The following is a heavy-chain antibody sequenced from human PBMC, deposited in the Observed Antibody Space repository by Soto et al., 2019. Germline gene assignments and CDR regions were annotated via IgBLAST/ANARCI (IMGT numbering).Heavy chain of an antibody. J-gene: IGHJ6*02. CDR1: GFTFSSYA. Sequence: GGSLRLSCAASGFTFSSYAMHWVRQAPGKGLEWVAVISYDGSNKYYADSVKGRFTISRDNSKNTLYLQMNSLRAEDTAVYYYARVLSGSYKPKYYYYGMDVWGQGTTVTVSS. V-gene: IGHV3-30-3*01. CDR3: ARVLSGSYKPKYYYYGMDV. D-gene: IGHD1-1*01. CDR2: ISYDGSNK.